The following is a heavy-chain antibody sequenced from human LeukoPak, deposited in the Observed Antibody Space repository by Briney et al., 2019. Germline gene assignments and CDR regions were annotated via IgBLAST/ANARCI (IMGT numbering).Heavy chain of an antibody. D-gene: IGHD3-10*01. V-gene: IGHV3-15*01. CDR1: GFTFSNAW. J-gene: IGHJ4*02. CDR2: IKSKTDGGTT. Sequence: GGSLRLSCAASGFTFSNAWMSWVRQAPGKGLEWGGRIKSKTDGGTTDYAAPVKGRFTISRDDSKNTLYLQMNSLKTEDTAVYYCTTDAYYYGSGSADYWGQGTLVTVSS. CDR3: TTDAYYYGSGSADY.